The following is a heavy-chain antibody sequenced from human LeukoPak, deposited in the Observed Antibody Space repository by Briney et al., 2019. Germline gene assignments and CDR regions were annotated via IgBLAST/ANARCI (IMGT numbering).Heavy chain of an antibody. V-gene: IGHV4-4*02. CDR2: IYHSGST. D-gene: IGHD3-10*01. CDR3: ARGRITMVRGVISDDAFDI. CDR1: GGSISRSNW. J-gene: IGHJ3*02. Sequence: SGTLSLTCAVSGGSISRSNWWSWVRQPPGKGLEWIGEIYHSGSTNYNPSLKSRVTISVDKSKNQFSLKLSSVTAADTAVYYCARGRITMVRGVISDDAFDIWGQGTMVTVSS.